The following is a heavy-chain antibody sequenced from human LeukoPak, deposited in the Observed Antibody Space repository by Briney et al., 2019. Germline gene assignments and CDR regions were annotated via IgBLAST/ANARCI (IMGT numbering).Heavy chain of an antibody. CDR2: ISWNSGSI. CDR3: AKDMGSGSYYGSDY. V-gene: IGHV3-9*01. Sequence: PGGSLRLSCAASGFTFDDYAMQWVRQAPGKGLEWVSGISWNSGSIGYADSVKGRFTISRDNAKNSLYLQMNSLRAEDTALYYCAKDMGSGSYYGSDYWGQGTLVTVSS. CDR1: GFTFDDYA. D-gene: IGHD1-26*01. J-gene: IGHJ4*02.